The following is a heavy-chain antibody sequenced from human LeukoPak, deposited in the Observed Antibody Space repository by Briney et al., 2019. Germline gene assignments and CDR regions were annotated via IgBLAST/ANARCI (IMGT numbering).Heavy chain of an antibody. D-gene: IGHD2-15*01. V-gene: IGHV1-8*01. Sequence: ASVKVSCKASGYTFTSYDINWVRQATGQGLEWMGWMNPNSGNTGYAQKFQGRVTMTRNTSITTAYMELSSLRSEDTAVYYCARARGGDCSGGSCHRQDYWGQGTLVTVSS. CDR2: MNPNSGNT. CDR1: GYTFTSYD. CDR3: ARARGGDCSGGSCHRQDY. J-gene: IGHJ4*02.